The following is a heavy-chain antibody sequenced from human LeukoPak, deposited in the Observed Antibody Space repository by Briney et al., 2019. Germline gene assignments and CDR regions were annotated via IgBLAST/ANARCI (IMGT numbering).Heavy chain of an antibody. D-gene: IGHD3-10*01. V-gene: IGHV1-2*02. CDR3: ARVSGTTSFGNYWFDS. CDR2: INPNSGDT. CDR1: GYTFTAYY. Sequence: ASVKVSCKASGYTFTAYYIHWVRQVPGQGLEWMGWINPNSGDTNHAQNFQARVAMTRDTSISTAYMELSSLRSDDTAVYYCARVSGTTSFGNYWFDSWGRGTLVTVSS. J-gene: IGHJ5*01.